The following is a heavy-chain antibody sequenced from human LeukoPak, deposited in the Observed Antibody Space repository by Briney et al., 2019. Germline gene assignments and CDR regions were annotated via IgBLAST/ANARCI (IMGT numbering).Heavy chain of an antibody. CDR1: GFTFSSSW. V-gene: IGHV3-7*01. CDR2: IKQDESEK. CDR3: ARDSTYATRFDY. J-gene: IGHJ4*02. D-gene: IGHD2-15*01. Sequence: PGGSLRLSCAASGFTFSSSWMSWVRQAPGKGLEWVANIKQDESEKYYVDSVKGRFTISRDNAKSSLYLQMNILRAEDTAVYYCARDSTYATRFDYWGQGTLVTVSS.